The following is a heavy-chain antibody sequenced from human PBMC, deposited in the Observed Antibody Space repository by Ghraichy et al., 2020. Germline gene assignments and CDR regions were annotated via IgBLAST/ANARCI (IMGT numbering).Heavy chain of an antibody. V-gene: IGHV4-30-4*01. D-gene: IGHD3-22*01. Sequence: SETLSLTCTVSGGSISSGDYYWSWIRQPPGKGLEWLGYIYYSGSTYYNPSLKSRVTISVDTSKNQFSLKLSSVTAADTAVYYCARVWYYYDSSGYRNPEPPYWYFDLWGRGTLVTVSS. J-gene: IGHJ2*01. CDR3: ARVWYYYDSSGYRNPEPPYWYFDL. CDR1: GGSISSGDYY. CDR2: IYYSGST.